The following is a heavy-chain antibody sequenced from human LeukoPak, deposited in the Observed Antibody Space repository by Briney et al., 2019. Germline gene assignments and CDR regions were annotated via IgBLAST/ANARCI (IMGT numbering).Heavy chain of an antibody. Sequence: GGSLRLSCAASGFTLSHFGMNWVRQAPGKGLEWISYISSSSTTIYYADSVKGRFAISRDNAKNSLSLQMNSLRAEDTAVYYCARNDFDFWSGYHYWGQGTLVTVSS. CDR1: GFTLSHFG. V-gene: IGHV3-48*04. CDR3: ARNDFDFWSGYHY. CDR2: ISSSSTTI. J-gene: IGHJ4*02. D-gene: IGHD3-3*01.